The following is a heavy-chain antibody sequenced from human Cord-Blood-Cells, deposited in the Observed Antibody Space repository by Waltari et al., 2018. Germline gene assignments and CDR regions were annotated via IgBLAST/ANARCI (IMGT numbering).Heavy chain of an antibody. J-gene: IGHJ4*02. CDR2: ISGSGGRT. Sequence: EVQLLESGGGLVQPGGSLRLSCAASGFTFSSYAMSWVRQAPGKGLEWVSAISGSGGRTYYADSVKGRFTISRDNSKNTLYLQMNSLRAEDTAVYYCAKQSITMIVVVITRGYFDYWGQGTLVTVSS. D-gene: IGHD3-22*01. CDR3: AKQSITMIVVVITRGYFDY. V-gene: IGHV3-23*01. CDR1: GFTFSSYA.